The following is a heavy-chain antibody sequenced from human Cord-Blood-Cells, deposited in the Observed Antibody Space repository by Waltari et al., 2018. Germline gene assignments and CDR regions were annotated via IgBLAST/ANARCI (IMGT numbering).Heavy chain of an antibody. J-gene: IGHJ3*02. D-gene: IGHD6-6*01. CDR2: IYSGGST. V-gene: IGHV3-53*01. Sequence: EVQLVESGGGLIQPGGSLRLSCAASGFTVSSTYMSCVRQAPGQGLELVSVIYSGGSTYYADSVKGRFTISRDNSKNTLYLQMNSLRAEDTAVYYCARAPYSSSFAFDIWGQGTMVTVSS. CDR3: ARAPYSSSFAFDI. CDR1: GFTVSSTY.